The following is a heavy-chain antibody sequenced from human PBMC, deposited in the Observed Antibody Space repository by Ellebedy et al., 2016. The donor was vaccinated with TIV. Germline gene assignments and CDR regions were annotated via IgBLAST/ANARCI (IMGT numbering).Heavy chain of an antibody. V-gene: IGHV4-30-2*01. D-gene: IGHD2-15*01. CDR3: ARMKVVPIMVAFDY. CDR1: GGSISSGGYS. CDR2: IYHSGST. Sequence: SETLSLTCAVSGGSISSGGYSWSWIRQPPGKGLEWIGYIYHSGSTYYNPSLKSRVTISVDRSKNQFSLKLSSVTAADTAVYYCARMKVVPIMVAFDYWGQGTLVTVSS. J-gene: IGHJ4*02.